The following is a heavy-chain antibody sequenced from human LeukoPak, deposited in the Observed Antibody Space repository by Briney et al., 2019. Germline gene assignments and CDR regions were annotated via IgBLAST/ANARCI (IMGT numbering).Heavy chain of an antibody. Sequence: PGGSLRLSCAASGFTFSDQSMNWVRQAPGKGLEWVSSISSNSLHIFYADSVKGRFTISRDNAKNSLYLQMNSLRAEDTAVYYCARRLYYDNSGYSNWGQGTLVTVSS. CDR1: GFTFSDQS. CDR2: ISSNSLHI. J-gene: IGHJ4*02. CDR3: ARRLYYDNSGYSN. D-gene: IGHD3-22*01. V-gene: IGHV3-21*01.